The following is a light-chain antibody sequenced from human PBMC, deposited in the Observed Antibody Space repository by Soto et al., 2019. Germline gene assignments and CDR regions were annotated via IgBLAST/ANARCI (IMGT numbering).Light chain of an antibody. CDR2: WAS. CDR1: QSVLYRSNNKNE. CDR3: QQYYSTPWT. J-gene: IGKJ1*01. Sequence: DIVLTQSPDSLAVPLGERATINCKSSQSVLYRSNNKNELAWYQQKPGQPPNLLIYWASTRESGVPDRFSGSGSGTDFTRTISSLQAEDVAVYYCQQYYSTPWTFGPGTKVEIK. V-gene: IGKV4-1*01.